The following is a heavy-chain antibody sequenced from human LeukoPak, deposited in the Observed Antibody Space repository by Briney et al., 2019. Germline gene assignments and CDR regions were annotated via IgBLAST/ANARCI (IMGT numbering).Heavy chain of an antibody. D-gene: IGHD3-3*01. CDR2: ISSSSSNI. J-gene: IGHJ5*02. CDR1: GFTFSSYS. V-gene: IGHV3-48*01. Sequence: GGSLRLSCAASGFTFSSYSMNWVRQAPGKGLEWVSYISSSSSNIYYADSVKGRFTISRDNAKNSLYLQMNSLRAEDTAVYYCASVPFWSGTSEFDPWGQGTLVTVSS. CDR3: ASVPFWSGTSEFDP.